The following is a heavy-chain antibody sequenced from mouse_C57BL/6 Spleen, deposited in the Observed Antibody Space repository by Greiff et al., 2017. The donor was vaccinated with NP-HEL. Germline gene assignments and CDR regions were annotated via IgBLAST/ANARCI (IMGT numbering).Heavy chain of an antibody. J-gene: IGHJ2*01. CDR3: AHMDTTSGHYFDY. CDR2: IDPSDSET. V-gene: IGHV1-52*01. CDR1: GYTFTSYW. Sequence: VQLQQSGAELVRPGSSVKLSCKASGYTFTSYWMHWVKQRPIQGLEWIGNIDPSDSETHYNQKFKDKATLTVDKSSSTAYMQLSSLTSEDSAVYYCAHMDTTSGHYFDYWGQGTTLTVSS. D-gene: IGHD2-2*01.